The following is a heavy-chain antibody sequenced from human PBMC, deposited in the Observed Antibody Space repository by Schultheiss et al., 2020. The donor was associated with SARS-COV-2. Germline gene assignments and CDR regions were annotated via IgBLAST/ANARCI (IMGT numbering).Heavy chain of an antibody. CDR3: ARDGTRGDDAFDI. V-gene: IGHV1-69*13. J-gene: IGHJ3*02. Sequence: SVKVSCKASGYTFTGYYMHWVRQAPGQGLEWMGGIIPIFGTANYAQKFQGRVTITADESTSTAYMELSRLRSDDTAVYYCARDGTRGDDAFDIWGQGTMVTVSS. CDR2: IIPIFGTA. CDR1: GYTFTGYY. D-gene: IGHD1-26*01.